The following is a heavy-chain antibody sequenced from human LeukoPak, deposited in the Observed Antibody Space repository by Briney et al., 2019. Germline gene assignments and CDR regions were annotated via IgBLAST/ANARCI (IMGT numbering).Heavy chain of an antibody. V-gene: IGHV3-48*03. CDR2: ISSSGSTI. J-gene: IGHJ4*02. CDR3: ATPPLRYFDWTIN. D-gene: IGHD3-9*01. CDR1: GFTFSSYE. Sequence: GGPLRLSCAASGFTFSSYEMNWVRQAPGKGLEWVSYISSSGSTIYYADSVKGRFTISRDNAKNSLYLQMNSLRAEDTAVYYCATPPLRYFDWTINWGQGTLVTVSS.